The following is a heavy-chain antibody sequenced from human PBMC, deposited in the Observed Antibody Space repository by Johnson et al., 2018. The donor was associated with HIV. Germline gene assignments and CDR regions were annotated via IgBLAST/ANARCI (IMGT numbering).Heavy chain of an antibody. J-gene: IGHJ3*02. Sequence: QVQLVESGGGVVQAGRSLRLSCAASGFSFSSYALHWVRQAPGKGLEWVAAVSYDGSNKYYADSVKGRFTISRDNSKNTLYLQMNSLRAEDTAVYYCANEYFDIWGQGTMVTISS. CDR2: VSYDGSNK. CDR1: GFSFSSYA. V-gene: IGHV3-30-3*02. CDR3: ANEYFDI.